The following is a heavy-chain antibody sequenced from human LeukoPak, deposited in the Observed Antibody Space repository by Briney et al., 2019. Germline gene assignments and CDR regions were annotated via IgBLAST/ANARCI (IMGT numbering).Heavy chain of an antibody. CDR2: ISYDGSNK. CDR1: GFTFSSYA. V-gene: IGHV3-30-3*01. Sequence: SGGSLRLSCAASGFTFSSYAMHWVRQAPGKGLEWVAVISYDGSNKYYADSAKGRFTISRDNSKNTLYLQMNSLRAEDTAVYYCARDVTTRWYALDYWGQGTLVTVSS. J-gene: IGHJ4*02. D-gene: IGHD6-13*01. CDR3: ARDVTTRWYALDY.